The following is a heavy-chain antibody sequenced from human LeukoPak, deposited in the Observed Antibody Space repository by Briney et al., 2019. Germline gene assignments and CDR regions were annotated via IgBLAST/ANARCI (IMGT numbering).Heavy chain of an antibody. Sequence: GGSLRLSCAASGFTFSDYYMSWIRQAPGKGLEWISYITHSGSTIYYADSVKGRFTVPRDNAKNSLYLQMNSLRAEDTAVYYCARHIEAATALHYWGQGTLVTVSS. CDR1: GFTFSDYY. D-gene: IGHD6-13*01. CDR3: ARHIEAATALHY. J-gene: IGHJ4*02. CDR2: ITHSGSTI. V-gene: IGHV3-11*01.